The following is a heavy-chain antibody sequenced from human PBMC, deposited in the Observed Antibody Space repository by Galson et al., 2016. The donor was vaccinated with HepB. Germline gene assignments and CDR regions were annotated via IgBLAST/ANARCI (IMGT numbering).Heavy chain of an antibody. CDR1: GYTFTDYY. CDR2: INPNRGDT. Sequence: SVKVSCKASGYTFTDYYMHWVRQAPGQGLEWMGWINPNRGDTKYAQKFQGWVTMTRDTSISTVYMELRRLRSDDTAVYYCARESVVGAGNWFDPWGQGTLVTVSS. D-gene: IGHD1-26*01. V-gene: IGHV1-2*04. J-gene: IGHJ5*02. CDR3: ARESVVGAGNWFDP.